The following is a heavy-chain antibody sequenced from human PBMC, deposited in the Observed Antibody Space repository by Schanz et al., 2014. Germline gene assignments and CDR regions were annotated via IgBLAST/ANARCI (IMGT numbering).Heavy chain of an antibody. Sequence: EVQLVESGGGLIQPGGSLKLSCAASGLIFSSYAMSWVRQAPGKGLEWVSAISGSGGSTYYADSVKGRFTISRDNSKNTLYLQMNSLRAEDTAVYYCAKGRFGELSAFDIWGQGTMVTVSS. CDR3: AKGRFGELSAFDI. CDR2: ISGSGGST. J-gene: IGHJ3*02. V-gene: IGHV3-23*04. CDR1: GLIFSSYA. D-gene: IGHD3-10*01.